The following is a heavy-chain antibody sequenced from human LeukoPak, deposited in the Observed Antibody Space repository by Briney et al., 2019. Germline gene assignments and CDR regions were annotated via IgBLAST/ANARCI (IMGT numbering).Heavy chain of an antibody. J-gene: IGHJ3*02. D-gene: IGHD3-16*01. V-gene: IGHV3-33*01. Sequence: GGSLRLSCAASGFTFSSYGMHWVRQAPGKGLEWVAVILNDGSQEKYADSVKGRFTISRDNSKNTLFLQMNSLRAEDTAVYYCARDDALGDNAMDIWGQGTMVTVSS. CDR3: ARDDALGDNAMDI. CDR2: ILNDGSQE. CDR1: GFTFSSYG.